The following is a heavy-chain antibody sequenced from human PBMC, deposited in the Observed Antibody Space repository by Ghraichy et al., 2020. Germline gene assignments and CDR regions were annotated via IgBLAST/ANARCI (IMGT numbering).Heavy chain of an antibody. CDR3: EAAASSSGWSASGGR. CDR2: IVIGSGNT. V-gene: IGHV1-58*01. Sequence: SVKVSCKASGFTFSSSSVQWLRQARGQRLEWIGWIVIGSGNTNYAQKFQERVTITRDMSTSTAYMELSSLGFEDTAVYYCEAAASSSGWSASGGRWGQGTLVTVSS. CDR1: GFTFSSSS. J-gene: IGHJ4*02. D-gene: IGHD6-19*01.